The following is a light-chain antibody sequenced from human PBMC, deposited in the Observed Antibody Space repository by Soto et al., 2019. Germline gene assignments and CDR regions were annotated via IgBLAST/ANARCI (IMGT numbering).Light chain of an antibody. CDR3: QSSDSRLSGSDV. V-gene: IGLV1-40*01. CDR2: GDS. Sequence: QSVLTQPPSVSGAPGQRVTISCTGSSSNIGAGYHVHWYQQLPGAAPKLLIFGDSNRPSGVPDRFSGSKSGTSASLAITGLQADDEADYHCQSSDSRLSGSDVFGTGTQLTVL. J-gene: IGLJ7*01. CDR1: SSNIGAGYH.